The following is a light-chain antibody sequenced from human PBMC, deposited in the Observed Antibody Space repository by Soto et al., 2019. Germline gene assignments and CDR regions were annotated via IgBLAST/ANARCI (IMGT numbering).Light chain of an antibody. V-gene: IGLV2-23*01. Sequence: QSVLTQPASVSGSPGQSITISCTGTSSDVGNYNLVSWYQQHPGKAPKLMIYEGSKRPSGVSNRFSGSKSGNTASLTISGLQAEGEADYYCCSYATSSTYVFGTGTKLTVL. CDR2: EGS. CDR3: CSYATSSTYV. CDR1: SSDVGNYNL. J-gene: IGLJ1*01.